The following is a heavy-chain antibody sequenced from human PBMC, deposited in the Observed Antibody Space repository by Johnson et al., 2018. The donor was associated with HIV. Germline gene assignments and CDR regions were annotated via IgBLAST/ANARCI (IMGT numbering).Heavy chain of an antibody. D-gene: IGHD3-16*01. V-gene: IGHV3-20*04. CDR2: INWNGGTT. CDR3: ARDPSRLRQSDI. J-gene: IGHJ3*02. Sequence: VQLVESGGGLVQPGGSLRLSCAASGFTFDDYGMSWVRQAPGKGLEWVSGINWNGGTTSYGDSVKGRFTISRDNAKNSLYLQMNSLRAEDTAVYYCARDPSRLRQSDIWGQGTMVTISS. CDR1: GFTFDDYG.